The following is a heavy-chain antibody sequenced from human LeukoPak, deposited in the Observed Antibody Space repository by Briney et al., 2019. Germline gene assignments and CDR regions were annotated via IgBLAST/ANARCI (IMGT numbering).Heavy chain of an antibody. V-gene: IGHV3-7*03. CDR3: ARSRFVGYCSSTSCPGAFDI. D-gene: IGHD2-2*01. CDR1: GFTFSNYW. CDR2: IKQDGSEK. Sequence: PGGSLRLSCAASGFTFSNYWMTWVRQAPGQGLEWVANIKQDGSEKYYVDSVKGRFTISRDNAKNSLYLQMNSLRAEDTAVYYCARSRFVGYCSSTSCPGAFDIWGQGTMVTVSS. J-gene: IGHJ3*02.